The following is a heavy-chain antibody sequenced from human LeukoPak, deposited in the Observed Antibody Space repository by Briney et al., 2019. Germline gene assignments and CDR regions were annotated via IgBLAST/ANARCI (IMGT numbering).Heavy chain of an antibody. CDR2: IKSKTDGGTT. J-gene: IGHJ4*02. V-gene: IGHV3-15*01. CDR1: VFTFSNAW. D-gene: IGHD1-14*01. Sequence: PGGTLRPSCAASVFTFSNAWMSWVRQAPGKGLEWVGRIKSKTDGGTTAYAAPWKGRFPVSRDDSKITLYMQMNSLKTEDTAVYYCTVTQVEPAPFGYWGQGTLVTVSS. CDR3: TVTQVEPAPFGY.